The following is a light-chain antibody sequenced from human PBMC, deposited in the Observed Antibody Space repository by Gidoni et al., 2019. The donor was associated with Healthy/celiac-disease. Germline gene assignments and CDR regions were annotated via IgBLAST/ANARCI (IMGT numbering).Light chain of an antibody. CDR1: SSDVGGYNS. CDR2: EVS. CDR3: SSYAGSNNLGV. J-gene: IGLJ1*01. Sequence: QSALTQPPSASGSPGQSVTISCTGTSSDVGGYNSVSWYQQPPGKAPKLMIYEVSKRPSGVPDRFSGSKSGNTASLTVSGLQAEDEADYYCSSYAGSNNLGVFGTGTKVTVL. V-gene: IGLV2-8*01.